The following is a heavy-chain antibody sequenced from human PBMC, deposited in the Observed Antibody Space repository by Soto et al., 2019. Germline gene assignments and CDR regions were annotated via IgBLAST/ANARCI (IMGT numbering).Heavy chain of an antibody. CDR1: GGSISSSYW. J-gene: IGHJ4*02. V-gene: IGHV4-4*02. CDR2: SYHSGSL. CDR3: ASREAAYFDY. D-gene: IGHD1-26*01. Sequence: QVQLQESGPGLVKPSGTLSLTCAVSGGSISSSYWWSWVRQPPGKGLEWIGESYHSGSLNYNPSLKSRVTTSVDKSKNHFSLELRSVTAADTAVYYCASREAAYFDYWGQGTLVTVSS.